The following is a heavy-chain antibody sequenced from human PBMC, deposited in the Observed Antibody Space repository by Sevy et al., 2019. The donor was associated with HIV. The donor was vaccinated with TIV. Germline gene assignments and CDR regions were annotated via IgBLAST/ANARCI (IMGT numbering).Heavy chain of an antibody. CDR1: GGTFSSYA. V-gene: IGHV1-69*13. CDR3: ASRYCSSTSCYYYYYYGMDV. D-gene: IGHD2-2*01. CDR2: IIPIFGTA. Sequence: SVKVSCKASGGTFSSYAISWVRQAPGQGLEWMGGIIPIFGTANYAQKFQGRVTITADESTSTAYMELSSLRSEDTAVYYCASRYCSSTSCYYYYYYGMDVWGQGTTVTVSS. J-gene: IGHJ6*02.